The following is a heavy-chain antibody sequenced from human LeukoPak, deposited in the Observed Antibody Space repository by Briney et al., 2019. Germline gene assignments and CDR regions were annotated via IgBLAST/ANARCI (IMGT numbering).Heavy chain of an antibody. D-gene: IGHD3-3*01. CDR3: ARAPPLRFLEWLLNY. CDR2: ISSSSSYI. V-gene: IGHV3-21*01. Sequence: PGGSLRLSCAASGFTFSSYSMNWVRQAPGKGLEWASSISSSSSYIYYADSVKGRFTISRDNAKNSLYLQMNSLRAEDTAVYYCARAPPLRFLEWLLNYWGQGTLVTVSS. J-gene: IGHJ4*02. CDR1: GFTFSSYS.